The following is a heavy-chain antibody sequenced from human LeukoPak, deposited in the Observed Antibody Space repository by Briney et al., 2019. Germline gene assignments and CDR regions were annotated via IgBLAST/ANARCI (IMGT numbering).Heavy chain of an antibody. V-gene: IGHV3-21*01. CDR3: ARTVFGAYNWFDP. CDR1: GFTFSSYD. CDR2: ISSTSNYI. D-gene: IGHD3-3*01. J-gene: IGHJ5*02. Sequence: GGSLRLSCVASGFTFSSYDMNWVRQAPGKGLEWVSSISSTSNYINYADSVKGRSTISRDNAKSSLYLQMNSLRVDDTAVYYCARTVFGAYNWFDPWGQGALVTVSS.